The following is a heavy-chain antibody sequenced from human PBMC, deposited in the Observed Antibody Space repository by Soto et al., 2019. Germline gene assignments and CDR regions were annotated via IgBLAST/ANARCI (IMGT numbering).Heavy chain of an antibody. CDR3: ATMGTPVTGLYYFDY. V-gene: IGHV4-30-4*01. CDR1: GGSISSGNYY. CDR2: ISYSGTT. D-gene: IGHD4-17*01. Sequence: QVQLQESGPGLVKPSQTLSLTCTVSGGSISSGNYYWSWIRQPPGKGLEWIGFISYSGTTHYSASLPSRVSISVATSQNQFSLDLSSVTAADTAVYYCATMGTPVTGLYYFDYWGQGTLVTVSS. J-gene: IGHJ4*02.